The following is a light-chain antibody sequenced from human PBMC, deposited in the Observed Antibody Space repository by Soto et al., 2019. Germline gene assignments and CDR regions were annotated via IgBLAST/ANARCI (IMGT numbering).Light chain of an antibody. CDR2: DAS. CDR1: QSVSSY. CDR3: QQYHYWPYT. Sequence: EIVLTQSPATLSLSPGERATLSCRASQSVSSYLAWYQQKPGQAPRLLIYDASNRATGIPARFSGSGSGTDFTLTISSLEPEDFAVYYCQQYHYWPYTFGQGTRLEIK. J-gene: IGKJ5*01. V-gene: IGKV3-11*01.